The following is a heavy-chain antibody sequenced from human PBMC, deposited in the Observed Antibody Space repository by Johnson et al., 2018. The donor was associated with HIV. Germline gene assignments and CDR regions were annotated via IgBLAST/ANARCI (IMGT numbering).Heavy chain of an antibody. Sequence: VQLVESGGDLVQPGGSLRLSCVGSGFTFNTNWMHWVRQAPGKGLVWVSRINSDGSSTSYADSVKGRFTISRDNSKNTLYLQMNSLRAEDTAVYYCARDHIAAALGAFDIWGQGTMVTVSS. D-gene: IGHD6-13*01. V-gene: IGHV3-74*01. CDR2: INSDGSST. J-gene: IGHJ3*02. CDR3: ARDHIAAALGAFDI. CDR1: GFTFNTNW.